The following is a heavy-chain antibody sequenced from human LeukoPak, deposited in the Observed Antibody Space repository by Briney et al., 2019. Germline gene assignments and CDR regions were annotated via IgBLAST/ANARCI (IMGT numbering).Heavy chain of an antibody. CDR1: GGSFSGYY. V-gene: IGHV4-34*01. Sequence: KPSETLSLTCAVYGGSFSGYYWSWIRQPPGKGLEWIGEINHSGSTNYNPSLKSRVTISVDTSKNQFSLKLSSVTAADTAVYYCARGRYLGSFKISFDWLSKFDPWGQGTLVTVSS. CDR2: INHSGST. D-gene: IGHD3-9*01. J-gene: IGHJ5*02. CDR3: ARGRYLGSFKISFDWLSKFDP.